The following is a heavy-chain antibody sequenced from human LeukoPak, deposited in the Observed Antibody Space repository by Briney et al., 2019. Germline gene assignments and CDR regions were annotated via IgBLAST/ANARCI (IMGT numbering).Heavy chain of an antibody. J-gene: IGHJ4*02. CDR3: ASRLRGLLLGEYHYFDY. V-gene: IGHV4-34*01. D-gene: IGHD3-22*01. CDR2: INHSGST. CDR1: GGSLSDYY. Sequence: PSETLSLTCGVYGGSLSDYYWSWIRQPPGKGLEWIGEINHSGSTNYNPSLKSRVTISVDTSKNQFSLKLSSVTAADTAVYYCASRLRGLLLGEYHYFDYWGQGTLVTVSS.